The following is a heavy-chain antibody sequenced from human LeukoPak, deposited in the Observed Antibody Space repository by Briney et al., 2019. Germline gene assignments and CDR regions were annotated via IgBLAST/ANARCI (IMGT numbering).Heavy chain of an antibody. J-gene: IGHJ4*02. CDR3: ARYDSTRDNFDY. D-gene: IGHD2-2*01. Sequence: PSETLSVTCTVSGGSINAYYWTWIRQPAGEGLEWIGRIHTSGSTYYNPSLKGRALMTLDKPNNQFSLELKSLTAADTAVYYCARYDSTRDNFDYWGQGTVVTVSS. CDR1: GGSINAYY. CDR2: IHTSGST. V-gene: IGHV4-4*07.